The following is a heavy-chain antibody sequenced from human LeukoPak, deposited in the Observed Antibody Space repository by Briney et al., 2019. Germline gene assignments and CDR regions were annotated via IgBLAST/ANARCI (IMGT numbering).Heavy chain of an antibody. V-gene: IGHV1-2*02. CDR2: INPNSGDT. CDR3: ARDRISGWFDP. J-gene: IGHJ5*02. Sequence: ASVKVSCKASGYTFSGYYMHWVRQAPGQGLEWMGWINPNSGDTNYAQKFQGRVTMTRDMSTSTVYMELSSLRSEDTAVYYCARDRISGWFDPWGQGTLVTVSS. CDR1: GYTFSGYY.